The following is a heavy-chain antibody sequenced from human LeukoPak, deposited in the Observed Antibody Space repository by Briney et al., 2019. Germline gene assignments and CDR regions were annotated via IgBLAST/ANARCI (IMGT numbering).Heavy chain of an antibody. J-gene: IGHJ3*02. CDR2: IRYDGSNK. Sequence: PGGSLRLSCAASGFTFSSYGMHWVRQAPGKGLEWVAFIRYDGSNKYYADSVKGRFTISRDNSKNTLYLQMNSLRAEDTAVYYCAKDRIAVAGGEVFDIWGQGTMVTVSS. V-gene: IGHV3-30*02. D-gene: IGHD6-19*01. CDR3: AKDRIAVAGGEVFDI. CDR1: GFTFSSYG.